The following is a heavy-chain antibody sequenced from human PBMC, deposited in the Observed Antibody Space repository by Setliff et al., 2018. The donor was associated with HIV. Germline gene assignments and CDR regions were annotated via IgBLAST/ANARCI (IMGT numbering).Heavy chain of an antibody. CDR3: VKDGALAGRYFHCMDV. J-gene: IGHJ6*03. D-gene: IGHD6-19*01. V-gene: IGHV3-9*01. Sequence: GGSLRLSCEASEFTFSDSWMHWVRQVPGQGLVWVSAISWNGEMTAYAESARGRFTISRDTARGSLYLQMNSLTTEDTGLYYCVKDGALAGRYFHCMDVWGKGTTVTVSS. CDR2: ISWNGEMT. CDR1: EFTFSDSW.